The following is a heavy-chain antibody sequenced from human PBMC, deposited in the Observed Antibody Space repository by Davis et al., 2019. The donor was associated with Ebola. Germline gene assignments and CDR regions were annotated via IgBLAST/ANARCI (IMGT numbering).Heavy chain of an antibody. V-gene: IGHV1-69*13. Sequence: SVKVSCKASGGTFSNFAFTWVRQAPGEGLECMGGIIPLFGKVVYAQKFQGRVTITADESTRTAYMGLSSLRSEDTAVYYCVVGGRSGGDYWGQGTLVTVSS. CDR1: GGTFSNFA. J-gene: IGHJ4*02. CDR3: VVGGRSGGDY. CDR2: IIPLFGKV. D-gene: IGHD6-25*01.